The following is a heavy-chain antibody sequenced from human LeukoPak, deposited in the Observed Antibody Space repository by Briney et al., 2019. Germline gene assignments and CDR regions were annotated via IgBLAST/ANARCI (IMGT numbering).Heavy chain of an antibody. V-gene: IGHV3-21*06. CDR3: ATETNGRHYDY. J-gene: IGHJ4*02. CDR1: GLTFSTSG. D-gene: IGHD1-14*01. Sequence: PGGSLRLSCTTSGLTFSTSGFNWVRQAPGKGLEWVASIGPTGFDRHYADSIKGRFTISRDNANNFLYLQMDSLRAEDTAVYYCATETNGRHYDYWGQGTLLTVSS. CDR2: IGPTGFDR.